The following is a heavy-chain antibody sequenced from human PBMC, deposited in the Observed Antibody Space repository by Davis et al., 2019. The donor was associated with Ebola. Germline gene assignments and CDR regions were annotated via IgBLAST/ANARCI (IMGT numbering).Heavy chain of an antibody. D-gene: IGHD3-10*01. J-gene: IGHJ4*02. V-gene: IGHV3-30-3*01. CDR3: ARAKYYYGSGSYGDY. CDR2: ISYDGSNK. Sequence: GESLKISCAASGFTFSTYSMHWVRQAPGRGLEWVAVISYDGSNKDYADSVKGRFTISRDNSKSTLYLQMNSLRAEDTAVYYCARAKYYYGSGSYGDYWGQGTLVTVSS. CDR1: GFTFSTYS.